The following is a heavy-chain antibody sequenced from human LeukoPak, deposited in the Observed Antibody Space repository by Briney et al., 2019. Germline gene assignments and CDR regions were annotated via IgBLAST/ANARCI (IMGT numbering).Heavy chain of an antibody. CDR3: AREYGGRPYYYYGMDV. CDR2: INPNSGGT. Sequence: ASVKVSCKASGGTFTGYYMHWVRQAPGQGLEWMGWINPNSGGTNYAQKFQGRVTMTRDTSISTAYMELSRLRPDDTAVYYCAREYGGRPYYYYGMDVWGQGTTVTVSS. CDR1: GGTFTGYY. V-gene: IGHV1-2*02. D-gene: IGHD4-23*01. J-gene: IGHJ6*02.